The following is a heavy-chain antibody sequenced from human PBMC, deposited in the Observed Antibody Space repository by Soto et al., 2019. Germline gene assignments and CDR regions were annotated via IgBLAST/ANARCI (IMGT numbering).Heavy chain of an antibody. J-gene: IGHJ3*02. V-gene: IGHV1-69*06. CDR2: IIPVIDTA. CDR3: ARGSGADAFDI. CDR1: GGTFN. D-gene: IGHD7-27*01. Sequence: QVQLVQSGAEVKKPGSSVKVSCKVSGGTFNIRWVRQAPGQGLEWMGGIIPVIDTANYARKFQGRVVISADRATNIIYMGMMSLTLEDTAVYYCARGSGADAFDIWGQGTMVTVSS.